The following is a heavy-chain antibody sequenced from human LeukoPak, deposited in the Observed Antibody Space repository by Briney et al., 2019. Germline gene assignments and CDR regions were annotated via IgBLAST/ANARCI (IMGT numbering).Heavy chain of an antibody. J-gene: IGHJ4*02. V-gene: IGHV5-51*01. CDR1: GYSFTSYW. Sequence: GESLKISCNGSGYSFTSYWIGWVRQMPGKGLEWMGIIYPGDSDTRYSPSFQGQVTISADKSINTAYLQWSSLKASDTAMYYCARHSGDAATAGAPFDYWGQGTLVTVSS. D-gene: IGHD6-13*01. CDR3: ARHSGDAATAGAPFDY. CDR2: IYPGDSDT.